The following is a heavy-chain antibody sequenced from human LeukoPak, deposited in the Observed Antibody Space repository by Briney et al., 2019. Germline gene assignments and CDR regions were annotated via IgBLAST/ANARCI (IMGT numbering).Heavy chain of an antibody. CDR2: IYYSGST. V-gene: IGHV4-59*11. CDR3: ARDPAGNFGGAAYYFDS. Sequence: PSETLSLTCSVSGASISSHYWSWIRQPPGKGLEWIGYIYYSGSTQYNPSLKSRVTMSVETSKNQFSLSLTSVTAADTAVYYCARDPAGNFGGAAYYFDSWGPGTLVTVSA. CDR1: GASISSHY. D-gene: IGHD4-23*01. J-gene: IGHJ4*02.